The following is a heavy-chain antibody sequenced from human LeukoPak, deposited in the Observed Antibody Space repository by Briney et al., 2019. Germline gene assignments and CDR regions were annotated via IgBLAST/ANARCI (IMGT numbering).Heavy chain of an antibody. D-gene: IGHD4/OR15-4a*01. Sequence: GGSLRLSCTVSGFTVSSNSMSWVRQGPGKGLECVSFIYSDNTHYSDSVKGRFTISRNNSKNTLYLQMNSLRAEDTAVYYCARRAGAYSDPYDYWGQGTLVTVSS. CDR2: IYSDNT. CDR3: ARRAGAYSDPYDY. J-gene: IGHJ4*02. V-gene: IGHV3-53*01. CDR1: GFTVSSNS.